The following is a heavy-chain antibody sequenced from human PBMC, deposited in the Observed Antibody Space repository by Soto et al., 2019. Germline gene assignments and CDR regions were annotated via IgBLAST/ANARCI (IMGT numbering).Heavy chain of an antibody. V-gene: IGHV3-30*03. CDR3: ATERYYDFWRFDY. J-gene: IGHJ4*02. CDR1: GFTFSSYG. D-gene: IGHD3-3*01. Sequence: PGGSLRLSCAASGFTFSSYGMHWVRQAPGKGLEWVAVISYDGSNKYYADSVKGRFTISRDNSKNTLYLQMNSLRAEDTAVYYCATERYYDFWRFDYWGQGTLVTVSS. CDR2: ISYDGSNK.